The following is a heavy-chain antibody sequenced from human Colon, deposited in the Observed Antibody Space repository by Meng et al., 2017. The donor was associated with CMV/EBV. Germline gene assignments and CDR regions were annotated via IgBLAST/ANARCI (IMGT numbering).Heavy chain of an antibody. V-gene: IGHV3-72*01. D-gene: IGHD6-19*01. CDR3: VRDISSIGVDDGY. CDR2: SRYKAVGYTT. J-gene: IGHJ4*02. CDR1: GCTFSDHH. Sequence: EVQLVESXGGVVQPXXSRXXXXXXSGCTFSDHHMDWVRQAPGKGLEWVGRSRYKAVGYTTEYVASVKGRFTISRDESKNSLYLQMNSLKTEDTAVYYCVRDISSIGVDDGYWGQGTLVTVSS.